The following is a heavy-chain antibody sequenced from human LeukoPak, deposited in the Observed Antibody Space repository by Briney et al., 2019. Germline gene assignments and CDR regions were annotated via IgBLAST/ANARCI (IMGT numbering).Heavy chain of an antibody. CDR2: IIPIFGTA. D-gene: IGHD6-13*01. CDR1: GGTFSSYA. V-gene: IGHV1-69*05. J-gene: IGHJ5*02. Sequence: ASVKVSCKASGGTFSSYATSWVRQAPGQGLEWMGRIIPIFGTANYAQKFQGRVTITTDESTSTAYMELSSLRSEDTAVYYCARDLRDSSSWVWSDPWGQGTLVTVSS. CDR3: ARDLRDSSSWVWSDP.